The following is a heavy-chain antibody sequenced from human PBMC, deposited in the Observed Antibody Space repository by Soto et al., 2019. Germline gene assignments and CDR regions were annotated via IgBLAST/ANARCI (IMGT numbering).Heavy chain of an antibody. V-gene: IGHV4-31*03. J-gene: IGHJ4*02. D-gene: IGHD3-10*01. CDR2: IYYSGST. CDR3: ARVSMVRGVTY. Sequence: QVQLQESGPGLVKPSQTLSLTCTVSGGSISSGGYYWSWIRQHPGKGLEWIGYIYYSGSTYYNPSLKRXXTXSXXTSKNQFSLKLSSVTAADTAVYYCARVSMVRGVTYWGQGTLVTVSS. CDR1: GGSISSGGYY.